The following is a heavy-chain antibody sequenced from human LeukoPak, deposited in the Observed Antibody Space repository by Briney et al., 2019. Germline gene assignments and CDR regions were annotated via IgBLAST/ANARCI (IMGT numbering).Heavy chain of an antibody. J-gene: IGHJ4*02. CDR2: IYYSGST. CDR1: GGSISSINYN. V-gene: IGHV4-39*01. Sequence: SETLSLTCTVSGGSISSINYNWGWIRQPPGKGLEWVGSIYYSGSTYYNPSLKSRVTISVDTSKNQFSLKLSSVTAADTAVYYCARLGDSYATDYWGQGTLVTVSS. CDR3: ARLGDSYATDY. D-gene: IGHD5-18*01.